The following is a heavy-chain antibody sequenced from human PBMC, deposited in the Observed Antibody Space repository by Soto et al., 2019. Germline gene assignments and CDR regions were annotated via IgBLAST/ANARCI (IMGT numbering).Heavy chain of an antibody. V-gene: IGHV4-4*07. D-gene: IGHD2-2*01. Sequence: SETLSLTCTVSGGSISSYYWSWIRQPAGKGLEWIGRIDTSGSTHYNSSLKSRVTISVDTSKNHFSLELSSVTAADTAMYYCRSSTSCYDDSCVDVWGQGSMVTVSS. CDR2: IDTSGST. J-gene: IGHJ6*02. CDR1: GGSISSYY. CDR3: RSSTSCYDDSCVDV.